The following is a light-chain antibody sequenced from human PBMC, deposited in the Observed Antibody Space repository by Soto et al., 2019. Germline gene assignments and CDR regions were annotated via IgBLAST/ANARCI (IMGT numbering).Light chain of an antibody. CDR1: SSDVGNYIF. CDR3: VSYTTSASYV. CDR2: DIN. J-gene: IGLJ1*01. Sequence: QSVLTQPASVSGSPGQSITISCTGTSSDVGNYIFVSWYRPHPGKAPKLMIYDINNRPSGVSNRFSGSKSGNTASLTISGLQAEDEADYYCVSYTTSASYVFGTGTRSPS. V-gene: IGLV2-14*01.